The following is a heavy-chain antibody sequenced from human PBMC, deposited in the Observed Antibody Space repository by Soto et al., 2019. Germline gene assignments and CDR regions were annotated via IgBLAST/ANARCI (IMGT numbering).Heavy chain of an antibody. CDR3: ASIGTLDWIDDY. CDR2: IIPMYGTT. CDR1: GDTFRSYV. V-gene: IGHV1-69*12. J-gene: IGHJ4*02. Sequence: QVQLVQSGAEVKKPGSSVKVSCKASGDTFRSYVTSWVRQAPGQGLEWLGGIIPMYGTTYYAQTFQGRVTLSADESTRTAFMELSSLRSEATAVSYCASIGTLDWIDDYWGQGTLVTVSS. D-gene: IGHD1-1*01.